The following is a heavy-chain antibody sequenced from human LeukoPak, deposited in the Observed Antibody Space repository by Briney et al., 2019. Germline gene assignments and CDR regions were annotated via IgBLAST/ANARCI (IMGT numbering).Heavy chain of an antibody. J-gene: IGHJ4*02. Sequence: SVKVSCKASGGTFSSYAISWVRQAPGQGLEWMGGIIPIFGTANYAQKFQGRVTITADESTSTAYMELSSLRSEDTAVYYCARAYRPSIAAAGPFDYWGQGTLVTVFS. V-gene: IGHV1-69*01. CDR3: ARAYRPSIAAAGPFDY. CDR1: GGTFSSYA. CDR2: IIPIFGTA. D-gene: IGHD6-13*01.